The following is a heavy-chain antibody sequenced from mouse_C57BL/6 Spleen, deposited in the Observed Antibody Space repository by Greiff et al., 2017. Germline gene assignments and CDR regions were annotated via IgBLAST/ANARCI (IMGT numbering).Heavy chain of an antibody. V-gene: IGHV5-17*01. Sequence: EVKVVESGGGLVKPGASLKFSCAASGFTFSDYGMHWVRQAPEQGLEWVAYISSGSSNTDYADTVKGRFTISRDNAKNTPFLQMTSLRSEDTAMYYCATYGSSFWYFDVWGTGTTVTVSS. CDR1: GFTFSDYG. CDR3: ATYGSSFWYFDV. CDR2: ISSGSSNT. J-gene: IGHJ1*03. D-gene: IGHD1-1*01.